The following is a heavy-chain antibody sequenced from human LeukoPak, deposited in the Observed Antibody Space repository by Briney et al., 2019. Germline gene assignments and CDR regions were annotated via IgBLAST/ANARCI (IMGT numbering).Heavy chain of an antibody. J-gene: IGHJ3*02. V-gene: IGHV4-31*03. CDR1: GVSVSDGRYY. Sequence: SQTLSLTCNVSGVSVSDGRYYWTWIRQHPGKGLEWIGYKYYSGSAKYNPSLKSRLTISIDTSKNQFSLQLSSVTVADTATYYCATPYCSGISCLDVFNMWGQGTRVTVSS. D-gene: IGHD2-2*01. CDR3: ATPYCSGISCLDVFNM. CDR2: KYYSGSA.